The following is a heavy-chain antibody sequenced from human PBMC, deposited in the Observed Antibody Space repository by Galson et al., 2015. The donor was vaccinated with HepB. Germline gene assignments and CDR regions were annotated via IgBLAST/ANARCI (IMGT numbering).Heavy chain of an antibody. CDR3: ARHPPFGTVNDYGGNFDY. Sequence: ETLSLTCTVSGGSISSYYWSWIRQPPGKGLEWIGYIYSSGNTNYNPSLQSRVTMSVDTSKNQFSLKLTSVTAADTAVYYCARHPPFGTVNDYGGNFDYWGQGTLVTVSS. CDR1: GGSISSYY. V-gene: IGHV4-59*08. CDR2: IYSSGNT. D-gene: IGHD4-23*01. J-gene: IGHJ4*02.